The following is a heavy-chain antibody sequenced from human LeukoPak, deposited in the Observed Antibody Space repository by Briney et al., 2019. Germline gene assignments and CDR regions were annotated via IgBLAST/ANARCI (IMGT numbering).Heavy chain of an antibody. Sequence: GGSLRLSCAASGFTFSSYAMSWVRQAPGKGLEWVSAISGSGGSTYYADSVKGRFTISRDNSKNTLYLQMNSLRAEDTAVYYCAIITIFGVVTPDAFDIWGQGTMVTVSS. CDR2: ISGSGGST. D-gene: IGHD3-3*01. J-gene: IGHJ3*02. V-gene: IGHV3-23*01. CDR3: AIITIFGVVTPDAFDI. CDR1: GFTFSSYA.